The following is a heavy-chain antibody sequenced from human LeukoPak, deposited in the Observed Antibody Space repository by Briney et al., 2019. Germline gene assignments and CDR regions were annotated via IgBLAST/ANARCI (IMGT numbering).Heavy chain of an antibody. CDR3: GRDPNGDYIGAFDF. D-gene: IGHD4-17*01. J-gene: IGHJ3*01. CDR1: GFTFSSYA. Sequence: QPGGSLRLSCVGSGFTFSSYAMTWVRQAPGKGLEWVSSIRGSGDGTSYADSVKGRFTMSRDNSNNTLYLQMDNLRAEDTAMYYCGRDPNGDYIGAFDFWGRGTLVTVSS. V-gene: IGHV3-23*01. CDR2: IRGSGDGT.